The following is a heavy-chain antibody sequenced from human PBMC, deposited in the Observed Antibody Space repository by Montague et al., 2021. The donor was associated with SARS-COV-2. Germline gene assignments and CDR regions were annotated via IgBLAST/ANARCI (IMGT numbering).Heavy chain of an antibody. CDR2: IYTSGXT. D-gene: IGHD3-9*01. CDR1: GGSISTGSYY. Sequence: TRSLTCTVSGGSISTGSYYWSWIRQPAGKGLEWIGRIYTSGXTXYXXXXKXRVTISVDTSKNQFSLKLSSVTAADTAVYYCARGPHYDILTSYYKDGMDVWGQGTTVTVSS. CDR3: ARGPHYDILTSYYKDGMDV. J-gene: IGHJ6*02. V-gene: IGHV4-61*02.